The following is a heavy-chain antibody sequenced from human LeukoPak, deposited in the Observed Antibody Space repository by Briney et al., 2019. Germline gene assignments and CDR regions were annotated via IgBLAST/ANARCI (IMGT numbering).Heavy chain of an antibody. Sequence: PGGSLRLSCAASGFTFSSYAMSWVRQAPGKGLEWVSAISGSGGSTYYADSVKGRFTISRDNSKNTLYLQMNSLRAEDTAVYYCAKAARLLWFGELFGGSDYWGQGTLVTVSS. V-gene: IGHV3-23*01. CDR2: ISGSGGST. D-gene: IGHD3-10*01. CDR1: GFTFSSYA. CDR3: AKAARLLWFGELFGGSDY. J-gene: IGHJ4*02.